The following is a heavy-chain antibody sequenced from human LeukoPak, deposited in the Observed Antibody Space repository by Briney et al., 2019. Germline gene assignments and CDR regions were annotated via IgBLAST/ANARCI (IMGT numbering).Heavy chain of an antibody. V-gene: IGHV3-21*01. CDR1: GFTFSSYS. D-gene: IGHD4-17*01. J-gene: IGHJ4*02. Sequence: GGSLRLSCAASGFTFSSYSMNWVRQAPGKGLEWVASISTSSSYINYADSVKGRFTISRDNAKNSLYLQMSSLRAEDTAVYYCARDPLRGQVYFDYWGQGTLVTVSS. CDR2: ISTSSSYI. CDR3: ARDPLRGQVYFDY.